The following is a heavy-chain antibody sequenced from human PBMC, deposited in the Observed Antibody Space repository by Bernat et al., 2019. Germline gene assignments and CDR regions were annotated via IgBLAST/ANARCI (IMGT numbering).Heavy chain of an antibody. V-gene: IGHV3-23*01. CDR1: GFTFSSYA. Sequence: EVQLLESGGGLVQPGGSLRLSCAASGFTFSSYAMSWVRQAPGKGLEWVSAISGSGGSTYYADSVKGRFTISRDNSKNTLYLQMNSLRAEDTAVYYCAKDPRGISMVRGSFDNWGQGTLVTVSS. CDR3: AKDPRGISMVRGSFDN. D-gene: IGHD3-10*01. J-gene: IGHJ4*02. CDR2: ISGSGGST.